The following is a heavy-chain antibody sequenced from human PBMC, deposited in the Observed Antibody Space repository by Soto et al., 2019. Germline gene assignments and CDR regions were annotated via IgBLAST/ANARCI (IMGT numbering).Heavy chain of an antibody. Sequence: QVQLVQSGAEVKKPGASVKVSCKASGYTFTSYAMHWVRQAPGQRLEWMGWINAGNGNTKYSQKFQGRATITRDTSASTAYMELSSLRSEDTAVYYCARAREVSEFDYWGQGTLVTVSS. CDR3: ARAREVSEFDY. V-gene: IGHV1-3*01. CDR1: GYTFTSYA. J-gene: IGHJ4*02. D-gene: IGHD3-3*01. CDR2: INAGNGNT.